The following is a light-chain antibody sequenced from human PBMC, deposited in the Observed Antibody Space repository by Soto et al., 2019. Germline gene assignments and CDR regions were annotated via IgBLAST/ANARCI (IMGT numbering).Light chain of an antibody. J-gene: IGLJ2*01. CDR2: GNS. Sequence: QSVLTQPPSVSGAPGQRVTISCTGSSSNIGAGYDVHWYQQLPGTAPKLLIYGNSNRPSGVPDRFSGYKSGTSASLAITGIQAEDEADYYCQSYDSSLSGYVVFGGGTKLTVL. CDR1: SSNIGAGYD. CDR3: QSYDSSLSGYVV. V-gene: IGLV1-40*01.